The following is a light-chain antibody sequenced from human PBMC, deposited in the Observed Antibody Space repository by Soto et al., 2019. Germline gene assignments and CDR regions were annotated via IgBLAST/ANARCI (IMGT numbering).Light chain of an antibody. Sequence: IVLTQSPGTLSLSPGERATLSCRASQTVTSNYLTWYQQKPGQAPRLLIYGASSRATGIPDRFSASGSGTDFTLTISRLEPEDFAVYYCQQFGPSPSTFGQGTKVEIK. V-gene: IGKV3-20*01. CDR3: QQFGPSPST. J-gene: IGKJ1*01. CDR2: GAS. CDR1: QTVTSNY.